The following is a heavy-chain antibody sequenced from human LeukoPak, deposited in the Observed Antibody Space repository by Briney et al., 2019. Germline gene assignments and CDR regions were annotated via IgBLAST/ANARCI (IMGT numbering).Heavy chain of an antibody. Sequence: KPSETLSLTCTVSGGSISNYYWSWIRQPPGKGLEWIGSIYYSGSTYYNPSLKSRVTISVDTSKNQFSLKLSSVTAADTAVYYCASCYDFWSGYCFDYWGQGTLVTVSS. J-gene: IGHJ4*02. V-gene: IGHV4-59*05. CDR1: GGSISNYY. CDR3: ASCYDFWSGYCFDY. CDR2: IYYSGST. D-gene: IGHD3-3*01.